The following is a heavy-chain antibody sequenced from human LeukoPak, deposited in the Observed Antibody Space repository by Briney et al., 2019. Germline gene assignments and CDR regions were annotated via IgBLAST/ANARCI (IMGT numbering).Heavy chain of an antibody. V-gene: IGHV1-18*01. CDR3: ARDVGIYGSSGYYPRDY. CDR2: ISAYNGNT. J-gene: IGHJ4*02. D-gene: IGHD3-22*01. CDR1: GYTFTSYG. Sequence: GASVKVSCKASGYTFTSYGISWVRQAPGQGLEWMGWISAYNGNTNYAQKLQGRVTMTTDTSTSTAYMELRSLRSDDTAVYYCARDVGIYGSSGYYPRDYWGQGTLVTVSS.